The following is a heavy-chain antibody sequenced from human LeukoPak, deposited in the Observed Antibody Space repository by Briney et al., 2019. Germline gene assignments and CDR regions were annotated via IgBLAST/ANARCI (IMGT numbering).Heavy chain of an antibody. CDR2: IYYSGST. CDR3: ARVGYCSGGSCTLSFDI. V-gene: IGHV4-39*01. CDR1: GGSISSSSYY. J-gene: IGHJ3*02. D-gene: IGHD2-15*01. Sequence: SETLSLTCTVSGGSISSSSYYWGWIRQPPGKGPEWIGSIYYSGSTYYNPSLKSRVTISVDTSKNQFSLKLSSVTAADTAVYYCARVGYCSGGSCTLSFDIWGQGTMVTVSS.